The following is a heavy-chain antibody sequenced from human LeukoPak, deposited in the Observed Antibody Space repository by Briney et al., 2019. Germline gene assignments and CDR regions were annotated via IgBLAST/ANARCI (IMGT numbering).Heavy chain of an antibody. CDR3: AIPAPWGYYYMDV. J-gene: IGHJ6*03. Sequence: GGSLRLSCAASGFTFSDYYMSWIRQAPGKGLEWVSYISSSGSTIYYADSVKGRFTISRDNAKNSLYLQMNSLRAEDTAVYYCAIPAPWGYYYMDVWGKGTTVTVSS. V-gene: IGHV3-11*04. D-gene: IGHD2-2*01. CDR1: GFTFSDYY. CDR2: ISSSGSTI.